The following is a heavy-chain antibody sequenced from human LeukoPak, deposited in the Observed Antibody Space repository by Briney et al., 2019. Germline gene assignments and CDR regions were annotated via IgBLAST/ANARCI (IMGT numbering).Heavy chain of an antibody. CDR2: ISSFNGNT. J-gene: IGHJ3*02. D-gene: IGHD2-21*01. V-gene: IGHV1-18*01. Sequence: ASVKVSCKASGYTFTSYGISWVRQAPGQGLEWMGWISSFNGNTNYAQKLQGRVTMTPDTSTSTAYMELRSLRSDDTAVYYCARDRDAAAYCGGDCYVAFDIWGQGTMVTVSS. CDR1: GYTFTSYG. CDR3: ARDRDAAAYCGGDCYVAFDI.